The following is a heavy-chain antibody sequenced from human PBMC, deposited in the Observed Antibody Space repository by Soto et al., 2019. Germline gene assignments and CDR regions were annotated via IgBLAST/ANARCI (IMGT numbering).Heavy chain of an antibody. D-gene: IGHD3-16*01. CDR2: MNADRGNT. J-gene: IGHJ5*02. CDR3: ARGRFRRTWFDP. V-gene: IGHV1-8*01. Sequence: QVQLVQSGAEVKKPGASVKVSCKASGYTFTNYDSHWVRQATGQGLEWMGWMNADRGNTGQSKQFQGRVTMTGDTSISTAYMEMSSLRSEDTAVYYCARGRFRRTWFDPWGQGTLVTVSS. CDR1: GYTFTNYD.